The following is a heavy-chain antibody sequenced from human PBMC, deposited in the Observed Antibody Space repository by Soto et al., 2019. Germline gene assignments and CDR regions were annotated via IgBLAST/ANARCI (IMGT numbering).Heavy chain of an antibody. Sequence: QVQLVQSGAEVKKPGASVKVSCKASGYTFSCCDINWVRQAPGQGLEWLGWVNTNSGNTGSAQRFQGRVTKNRATSISTAYMELNSLRSDDTAVYYCARVYGDVTHWGQGTLVTVSS. D-gene: IGHD4-17*01. V-gene: IGHV1-8*01. CDR3: ARVYGDVTH. CDR1: GYTFSCCD. CDR2: VNTNSGNT. J-gene: IGHJ4*02.